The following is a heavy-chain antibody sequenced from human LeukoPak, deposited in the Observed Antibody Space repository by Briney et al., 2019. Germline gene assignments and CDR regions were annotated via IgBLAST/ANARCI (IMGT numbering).Heavy chain of an antibody. CDR2: INSDGSST. V-gene: IGHV3-74*01. J-gene: IGHJ5*02. D-gene: IGHD2-2*01. CDR3: ATRGYCSGTSCYAPQP. Sequence: GGSLRLSCAASGFTFSSNWMHWVRQAPGKGLVWVSCINSDGSSTRYADSVKGRFTISRDNAKNTLYLQMNSLRAEDTAVYYCATRGYCSGTSCYAPQPWGQGTLVTVSS. CDR1: GFTFSSNW.